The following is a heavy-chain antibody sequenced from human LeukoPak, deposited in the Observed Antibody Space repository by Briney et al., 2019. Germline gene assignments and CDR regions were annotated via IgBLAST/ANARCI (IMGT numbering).Heavy chain of an antibody. D-gene: IGHD4-17*01. CDR2: ISGSGGST. V-gene: IGHV3-23*01. CDR3: AKSFYGDYARALDY. J-gene: IGHJ4*02. Sequence: GGSLRLSCAASGFTFSSYAMSWVRQAPGKGLEWVSAISGSGGSTYYADSVKGRFTISRDNSKNTLYVQMNSLRAEDTAVYYCAKSFYGDYARALDYWGQGTLVTVSS. CDR1: GFTFSSYA.